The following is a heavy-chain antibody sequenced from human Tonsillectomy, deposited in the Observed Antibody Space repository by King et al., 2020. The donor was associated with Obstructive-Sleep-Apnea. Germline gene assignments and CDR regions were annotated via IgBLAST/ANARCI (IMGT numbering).Heavy chain of an antibody. Sequence: VQLVESGGGVVQPGRSLRLSCAASGFTFSSYAMHWVRQAPGKGLEWVAVISYDGRNKYYADSVKGRFTISRDNSKNTLYLQMNSLRAEDTAVYYCARDFDTDGYNCAYWGQGTLVTVSS. V-gene: IGHV3-30*04. CDR1: GFTFSSYA. J-gene: IGHJ4*02. D-gene: IGHD5-24*01. CDR2: ISYDGRNK. CDR3: ARDFDTDGYNCAY.